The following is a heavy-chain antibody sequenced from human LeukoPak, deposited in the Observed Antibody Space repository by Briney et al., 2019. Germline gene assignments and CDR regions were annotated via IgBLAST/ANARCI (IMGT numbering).Heavy chain of an antibody. CDR1: GFTFSNYS. V-gene: IGHV3-21*04. Sequence: GGSLRLSCAASGFTFSNYSMNWVRQAPGKGLEWVSSISSSTSYIYYADSVKGRFTVSRDDPHNTLYLQMNSVRAEDTAVYFCARGGVDHYGSGTYYLMYYFDHWGQGALVTVSS. J-gene: IGHJ4*02. D-gene: IGHD3-10*01. CDR2: ISSSTSYI. CDR3: ARGGVDHYGSGTYYLMYYFDH.